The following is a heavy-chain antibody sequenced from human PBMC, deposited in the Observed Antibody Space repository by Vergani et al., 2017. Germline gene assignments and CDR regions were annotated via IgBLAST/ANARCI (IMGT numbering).Heavy chain of an antibody. J-gene: IGHJ6*02. CDR2: VDPEDGET. V-gene: IGHV1-69-2*01. Sequence: EVQLVPSGAEVKKPGATMKISCKVSGYTFTDHYMHWVKQAPGKGLEWMGLVDPEDGETRYAEKFKGRVTIAADTSTGTAHLELSSLRSEDTAVYYCATPQTVTTGGMEVWGQETTVIVSS. CDR1: GYTFTDHY. CDR3: ATPQTVTTGGMEV. D-gene: IGHD4-17*01.